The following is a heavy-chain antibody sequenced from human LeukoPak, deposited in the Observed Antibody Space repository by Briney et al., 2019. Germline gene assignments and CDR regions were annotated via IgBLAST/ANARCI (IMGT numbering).Heavy chain of an antibody. J-gene: IGHJ5*02. CDR3: ARDPDALDNEGWFDP. D-gene: IGHD1-1*01. V-gene: IGHV4-39*07. CDR2: IYYSGST. CDR1: GGSISSSSYY. Sequence: PSETLSLTCTVSGGSISSSSYYWVWIRQPPGKGLEGIGSIYYSGSTYYNPSLKSRVTISVDTSKNQFSLKLSSVTAADTAVYYCARDPDALDNEGWFDPWGQGTLVTVSS.